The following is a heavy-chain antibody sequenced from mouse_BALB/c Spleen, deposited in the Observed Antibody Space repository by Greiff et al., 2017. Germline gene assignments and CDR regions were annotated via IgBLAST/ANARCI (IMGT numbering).Heavy chain of an antibody. V-gene: IGHV1S81*02. D-gene: IGHD1-1*01. CDR1: GYTFTSYY. CDR2: INPSNGGT. J-gene: IGHJ4*01. Sequence: QVQLQQPGAELVKPGASVKLSCKASGYTFTSYYMYWVKQRPGQGLEWIGGINPSNGGTNFNEKFKSKATLTVDKSSSTAYMQLSSLTSEDSAVYYCARGYYGSSSYAMDYWGQGTSVTVSS. CDR3: ARGYYGSSSYAMDY.